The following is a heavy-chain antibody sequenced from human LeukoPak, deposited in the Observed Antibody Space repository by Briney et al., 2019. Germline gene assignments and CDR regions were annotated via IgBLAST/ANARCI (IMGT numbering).Heavy chain of an antibody. D-gene: IGHD6-19*01. CDR2: INSDGSST. Sequence: RGSLRLSCAASGFTFSSYWMHWVRQAPGKGLVWVSRINSDGSSTSYADSVKGRFTISRDNAKNTLYLQMNSLRAEDTAVYYCARAFGYSSGWYDYWGQGTLVTVSS. J-gene: IGHJ4*02. V-gene: IGHV3-74*01. CDR1: GFTFSSYW. CDR3: ARAFGYSSGWYDY.